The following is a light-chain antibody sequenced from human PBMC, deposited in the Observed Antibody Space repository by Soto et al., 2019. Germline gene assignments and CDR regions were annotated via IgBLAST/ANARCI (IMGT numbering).Light chain of an antibody. CDR3: LQYHNLWA. V-gene: IGKV3-15*01. Sequence: EIVMTQSPASLSVSPGERATLSCRASQSVSSKLAWYQQKPGQAPRLLIYGASTRATGIPARFSGSGSGTEFTLTISSLQSEDFTVYSCLQYHNLWAFGQGTKVDIK. CDR2: GAS. J-gene: IGKJ1*01. CDR1: QSVSSK.